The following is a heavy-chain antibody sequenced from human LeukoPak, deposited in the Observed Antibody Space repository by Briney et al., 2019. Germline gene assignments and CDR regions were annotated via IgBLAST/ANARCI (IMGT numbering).Heavy chain of an antibody. V-gene: IGHV3-23*01. D-gene: IGHD7-27*01. CDR1: GFTFNIYA. CDR3: AAATGDSAAFDI. Sequence: GGSLRLSCAASGFTFNIYAMSWVRQAPGKGLEWVSAISGSGGSTYYADSVKGRFTISRDNSKNTLYLQMNSLRAEDTAVYYCAAATGDSAAFDIWGQGTMVTVSS. CDR2: ISGSGGST. J-gene: IGHJ3*02.